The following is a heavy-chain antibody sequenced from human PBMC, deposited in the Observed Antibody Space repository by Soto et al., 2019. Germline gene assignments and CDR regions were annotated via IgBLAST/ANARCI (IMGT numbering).Heavy chain of an antibody. J-gene: IGHJ3*02. CDR2: ISSSSSYI. CDR1: GFTFSSYS. CDR3: ARGSGRYSTYDAFDI. Sequence: GGSLRLSCAASGFTFSSYSMNWVRQAPGKGLEWVSSISSSSSYIYYADSVKGRFTISRDNAKNSLYLQMNSLRAEDTAVYYCARGSGRYSTYDAFDIWGQGTMVTVSS. D-gene: IGHD2-15*01. V-gene: IGHV3-21*01.